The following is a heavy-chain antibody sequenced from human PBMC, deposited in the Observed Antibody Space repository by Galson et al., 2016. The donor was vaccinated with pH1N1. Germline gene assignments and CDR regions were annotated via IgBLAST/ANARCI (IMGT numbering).Heavy chain of an antibody. CDR2: ISGSGRT. V-gene: IGHV4-30-4*01. CDR1: GDSVSSGDYY. D-gene: IGHD2-15*01. CDR3: ARESCGGRCYYYYYYYGMDV. J-gene: IGHJ6*02. Sequence: LSLTCSVSGDSVSSGDYYWSWIRQSPGRGLEWIGCISGSGRTYYNPSLKSRLTISLDTSKNQFSLRLASVTATDTAVYYCARESCGGRCYYYYYYYGMDVWGQGATVIVSS.